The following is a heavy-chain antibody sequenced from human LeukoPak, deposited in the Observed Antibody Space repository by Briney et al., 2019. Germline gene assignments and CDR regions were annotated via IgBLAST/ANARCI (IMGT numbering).Heavy chain of an antibody. D-gene: IGHD3-3*01. CDR3: ARGGGRITIFGVVLFDY. CDR1: GYTFTGYY. J-gene: IGHJ4*02. Sequence: ASVKVSCKASGYTFTGYYMHWVRQAPGQGLEWMGWINPNSGGTNYAQKFQGRVTMTRDTSISTAYMELSRLRSDDTAVYYCARGGGRITIFGVVLFDYCGQGTLVTVSS. CDR2: INPNSGGT. V-gene: IGHV1-2*02.